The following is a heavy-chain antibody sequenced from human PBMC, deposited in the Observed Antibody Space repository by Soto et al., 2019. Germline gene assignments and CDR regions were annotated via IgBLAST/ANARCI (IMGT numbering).Heavy chain of an antibody. D-gene: IGHD2-2*01. Sequence: KESGPTLVKPTQTLTLTCTFSGFSLSADGVGVGWIRQPPGKALEWLALIYWDDDARYRPSLKSRLTITKDTSENQVVLTMTNMDPVDTATYYCAHAYGGTSWPNDAFDVWGQGTVVTVSS. CDR2: IYWDDDA. CDR1: GFSLSADGVG. CDR3: AHAYGGTSWPNDAFDV. J-gene: IGHJ3*01. V-gene: IGHV2-5*02.